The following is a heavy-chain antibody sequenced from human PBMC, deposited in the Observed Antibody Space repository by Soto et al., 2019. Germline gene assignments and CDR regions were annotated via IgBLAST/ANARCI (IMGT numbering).Heavy chain of an antibody. CDR1: GGSISSSSYY. CDR3: ATSGDEYQLLWTGDYMDV. CDR2: IYYSGST. J-gene: IGHJ6*03. V-gene: IGHV4-39*01. Sequence: SETLSLTCTVSGGSISSSSYYWGWIRQPPGKGLEWIGSIYYSGSTYYNPSLKSRVTISVDTSKNQFSLKLSSVTAADTAVYYCATSGDEYQLLWTGDYMDVWGKGTTVTVSS. D-gene: IGHD2-2*01.